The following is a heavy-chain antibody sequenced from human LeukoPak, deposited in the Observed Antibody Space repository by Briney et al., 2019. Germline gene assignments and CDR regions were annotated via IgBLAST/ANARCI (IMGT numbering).Heavy chain of an antibody. Sequence: GGSLRLSCAASGFTFDDYAMHWVRQAPGKGLEWVSGISWNSGSIGYADSVNGRFTISRDNAKNSLYLQMNSLRAEDTALYYCAKEYYYGSGSYFDYWGQGTLVTVSS. D-gene: IGHD3-10*01. CDR2: ISWNSGSI. CDR3: AKEYYYGSGSYFDY. J-gene: IGHJ4*02. V-gene: IGHV3-9*01. CDR1: GFTFDDYA.